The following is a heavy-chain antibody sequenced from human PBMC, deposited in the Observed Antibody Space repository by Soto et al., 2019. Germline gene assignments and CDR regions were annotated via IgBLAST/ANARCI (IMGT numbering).Heavy chain of an antibody. J-gene: IGHJ4*02. D-gene: IGHD3-3*01. Sequence: PGGSLRLSCAASGFTFSAYSMHWIRQAPGKGLEWVAVIWYDGSNEYFADSVRGRFTISRDNTKNILYLHMDSLRLEDTAVYYCARDWTHDYWGQGTLVTVYS. CDR3: ARDWTHDY. V-gene: IGHV3-33*01. CDR2: IWYDGSNE. CDR1: GFTFSAYS.